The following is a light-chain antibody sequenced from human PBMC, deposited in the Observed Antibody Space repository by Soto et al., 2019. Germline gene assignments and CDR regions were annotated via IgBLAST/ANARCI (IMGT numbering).Light chain of an antibody. J-gene: IGKJ4*01. CDR2: GAS. CDR3: QQYNNWPPLT. Sequence: PGERATLSCRASQRVSSTYLAWYQQKPGQAPRLLIYGASTRATGIPARFSGSGSGTEFTLTISSLQSEDFAVYYCQQYNNWPPLTFGGGTKVDIK. CDR1: QRVSST. V-gene: IGKV3-15*01.